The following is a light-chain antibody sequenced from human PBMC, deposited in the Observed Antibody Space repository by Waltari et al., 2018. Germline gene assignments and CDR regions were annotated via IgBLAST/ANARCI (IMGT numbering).Light chain of an antibody. CDR2: KDS. J-gene: IGLJ1*01. V-gene: IGLV3-25*03. CDR3: QSTDASETFV. CDR1: ILSKED. Sequence: SDELTQPPSVSVSPGQTARITCSGAILSKEDAYWYQHKPGQAPVLVIYKDSERPSGIPDRFSGSSSGTTVTLTISAVQAEDEAAYYCQSTDASETFVFGTGTTVTVL.